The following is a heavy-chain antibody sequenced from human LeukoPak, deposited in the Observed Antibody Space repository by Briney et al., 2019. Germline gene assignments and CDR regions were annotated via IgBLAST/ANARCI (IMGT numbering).Heavy chain of an antibody. D-gene: IGHD5-18*01. CDR1: GYTLTELS. V-gene: IGHV1-24*01. Sequence: GASVKVSCKVSGYTLTELSMHWVRQAPRKGLEWMGGFDPEDGETIYAQKFQGRVTMTEDTSTDTAYMELNSLRSEDTAVYYCATGYTRGSYYYGMDVWGQGTTVTVSS. J-gene: IGHJ6*02. CDR2: FDPEDGET. CDR3: ATGYTRGSYYYGMDV.